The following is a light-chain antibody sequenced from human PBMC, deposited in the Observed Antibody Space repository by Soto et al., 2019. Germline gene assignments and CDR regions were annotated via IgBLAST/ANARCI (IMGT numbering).Light chain of an antibody. J-gene: IGKJ1*01. V-gene: IGKV3-15*01. CDR3: QQYNNWPWT. CDR1: QSFSDT. Sequence: EIVITQPPDTLSASPGGRATLSCRASQSFSDTIAWYQQKPGQAPRLLIYGASKRATGVPARFSGSGSGTTFTYTISSLQSEEFEVYYCQQYNNWPWTFGQGTKVDIK. CDR2: GAS.